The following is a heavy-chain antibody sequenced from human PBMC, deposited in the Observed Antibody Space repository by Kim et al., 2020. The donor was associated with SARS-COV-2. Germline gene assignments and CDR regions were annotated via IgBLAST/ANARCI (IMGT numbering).Heavy chain of an antibody. Sequence: GGSLRLSCAASGFTFSDHYMDWVRQAPGKGLEWVGRTRNKANSYTTEYAASGKGRFTISRDDSKNSMYLQMNSLKTEDTAVYYCARGGALYYDYYYMAV. V-gene: IGHV3-72*01. J-gene: IGHJ6*03. CDR1: GFTFSDHY. CDR3: ARGGALYYDYYYMAV. CDR2: TRNKANSYTT. D-gene: IGHD1-26*01.